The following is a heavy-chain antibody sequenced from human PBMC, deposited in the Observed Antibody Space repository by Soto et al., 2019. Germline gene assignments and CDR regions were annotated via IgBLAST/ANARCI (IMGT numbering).Heavy chain of an antibody. D-gene: IGHD6-13*01. CDR3: AKDEVAAAGTVSYIY. CDR1: GFIFSGYW. Sequence: GSLRLSCAASGFIFSGYWMSWVRQAPGKGLEWVSAISGSGGSTYYADSVKGRFTISRDNSKNTLYLQMNSLRAEDTAVYYCAKDEVAAAGTVSYIYWGQGTLVTVSS. J-gene: IGHJ4*02. V-gene: IGHV3-23*01. CDR2: ISGSGGST.